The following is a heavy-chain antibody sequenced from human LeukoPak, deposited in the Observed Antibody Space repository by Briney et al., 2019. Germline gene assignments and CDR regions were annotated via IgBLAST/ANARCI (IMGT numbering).Heavy chain of an antibody. CDR3: ASYSGGAAAGIFDY. J-gene: IGHJ4*02. V-gene: IGHV1-69*04. D-gene: IGHD6-13*01. Sequence: WASVKVSCKASGGTFSSYAISWVRQAPGQGLEWMGRIIPILGIANYAQKFQGRVTITADKSTSTAYMELSSLRSEDTAVYYCASYSGGAAAGIFDYWGQGTLVTVSS. CDR2: IIPILGIA. CDR1: GGTFSSYA.